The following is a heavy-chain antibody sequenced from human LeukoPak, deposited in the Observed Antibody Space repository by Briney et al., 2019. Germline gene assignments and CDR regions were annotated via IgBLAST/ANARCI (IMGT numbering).Heavy chain of an antibody. Sequence: PGGSLRLSCAASGFTFSSYSMNWVRQAPGKGLEWVSYISSSSSTIYYADSVKGRFTISRDNAKNSLYLQMNSLRAEDTAVYYCARLYCSSIRWCKSVYWGQGTLVTVSS. CDR1: GFTFSSYS. CDR3: ARLYCSSIRWCKSVY. J-gene: IGHJ4*02. D-gene: IGHD2-2*01. V-gene: IGHV3-48*01. CDR2: ISSSSSTI.